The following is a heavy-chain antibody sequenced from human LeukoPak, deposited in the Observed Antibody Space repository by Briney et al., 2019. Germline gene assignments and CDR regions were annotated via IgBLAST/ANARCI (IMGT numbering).Heavy chain of an antibody. CDR1: GGSISSYY. J-gene: IGHJ3*02. D-gene: IGHD1-14*01. V-gene: IGHV4-59*01. CDR3: ARDRLGGIGIYDAFDI. Sequence: SETLSLTCTVSGGSISSYYWSWIRQPPGKGLEWIGYIYYSGSTNYNPSLKSRVTISVDTSKNQFSLKLSSVTAADTAVYYCARDRLGGIGIYDAFDIWGQGTMVTVSS. CDR2: IYYSGST.